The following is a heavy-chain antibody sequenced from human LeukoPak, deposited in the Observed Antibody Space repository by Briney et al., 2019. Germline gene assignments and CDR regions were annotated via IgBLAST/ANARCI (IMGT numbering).Heavy chain of an antibody. CDR1: GGSISSGDYY. CDR2: IYYSGST. D-gene: IGHD3-10*01. J-gene: IGHJ4*02. CDR3: ARGAMVRGVITYYFDY. Sequence: SETLSLTCTVSGGSISSGDYYWSWIRQPPGKGLEWIGYIYYSGSTYYNPSLKSRVTISVDTSKNQFSLKLSSVTAADTAVYYCARGAMVRGVITYYFDYWGQGTLVTVSS. V-gene: IGHV4-30-4*01.